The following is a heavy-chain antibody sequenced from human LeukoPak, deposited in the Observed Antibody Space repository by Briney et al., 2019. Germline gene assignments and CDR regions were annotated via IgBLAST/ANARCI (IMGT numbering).Heavy chain of an antibody. D-gene: IGHD3-22*01. CDR2: IYYSGSI. CDR1: GGSISSGDYY. CDR3: ARVSHYDSSGYYYFDY. V-gene: IGHV4-30-4*08. Sequence: SQTLSLTCTVSGGSISSGDYYWSWIRQPPGEGLEWFGYIYYSGSICYLPSLKGRVTITVDTSKTEFSLELSAVTAAVPAFFYCARVSHYDSSGYYYFDYWGEGTLVTVSS. J-gene: IGHJ4*02.